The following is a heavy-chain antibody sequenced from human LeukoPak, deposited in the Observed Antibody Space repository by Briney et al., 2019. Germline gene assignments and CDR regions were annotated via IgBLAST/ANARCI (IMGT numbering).Heavy chain of an antibody. CDR3: ARDRVGQQLVQGYYYYGMDV. J-gene: IGHJ6*02. D-gene: IGHD6-13*01. V-gene: IGHV4-59*01. Sequence: SETLSLTCTVSGGSISSYYWSWIRQPPGKGLEWIGYIYYSGSTNYNPSLKSRVTISVDTSKNQFSLKLSSVTAADTAVYYCARDRVGQQLVQGYYYYGMDVWGQGTTVTVSS. CDR1: GGSISSYY. CDR2: IYYSGST.